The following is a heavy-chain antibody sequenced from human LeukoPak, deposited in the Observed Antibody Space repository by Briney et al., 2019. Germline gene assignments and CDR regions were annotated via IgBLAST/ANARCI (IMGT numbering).Heavy chain of an antibody. V-gene: IGHV1-2*02. D-gene: IGHD2-2*01. CDR3: ARSIVVVPAATRSDFDY. Sequence: EASLKVSCKASGYTFSVHYMHCGRQTPGEGRECMGWINPNSGGTHYAQTIKSRVTITTATSTSTAYMELRSLRSDDTAVYYCARSIVVVPAATRSDFDYCGQGTLVTVSS. J-gene: IGHJ4*02. CDR1: GYTFSVHY. CDR2: INPNSGGT.